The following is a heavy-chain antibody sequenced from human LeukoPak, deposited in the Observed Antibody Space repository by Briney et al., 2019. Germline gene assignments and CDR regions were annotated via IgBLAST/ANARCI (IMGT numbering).Heavy chain of an antibody. CDR2: IWYDGSNT. CDR3: ARDGSRASLTGSFIDY. J-gene: IGHJ4*02. CDR1: GFTFSGYG. D-gene: IGHD3-9*01. V-gene: IGHV3-33*01. Sequence: GGSLRLSCSASGFTFSGYGMHWVRQAPGQGLEWVALIWYDGSNTYFADSVKGRFTISRDNSKNTLYLQMDSLRAEDTAVYYCARDGSRASLTGSFIDYWGQGTLVTVSS.